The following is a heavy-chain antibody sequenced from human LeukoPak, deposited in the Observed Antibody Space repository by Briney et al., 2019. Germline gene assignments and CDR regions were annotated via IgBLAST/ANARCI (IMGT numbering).Heavy chain of an antibody. V-gene: IGHV4-34*01. Sequence: SETLSLTCAVYGGSITGYYLSWIRQTPGRGLEWVGEIHYTGATSYNPSLKSRATISTDTSKSQFSLRLSSVTAADTAVYYCARGNILTGYCFDFWGQGALVTVSS. CDR3: ARGNILTGYCFDF. CDR1: GGSITGYY. D-gene: IGHD3-9*01. CDR2: IHYTGAT. J-gene: IGHJ4*02.